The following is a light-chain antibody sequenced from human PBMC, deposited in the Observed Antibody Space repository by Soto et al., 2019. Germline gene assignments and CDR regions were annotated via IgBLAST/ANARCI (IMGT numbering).Light chain of an antibody. CDR3: QQYGSSPLT. Sequence: EMVLTQSPATLYLSPGERATLSCRASQSVSSYLAWYQQKPGQAPRLLIYGASSRATGIPDRFSGSGSGTDFTLTICRLEPEDFAVYYCQQYGSSPLTFGGGTKVDIK. CDR1: QSVSSY. V-gene: IGKV3-20*01. J-gene: IGKJ4*01. CDR2: GAS.